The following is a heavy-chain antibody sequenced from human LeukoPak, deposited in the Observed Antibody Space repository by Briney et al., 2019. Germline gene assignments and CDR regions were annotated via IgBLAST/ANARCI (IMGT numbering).Heavy chain of an antibody. D-gene: IGHD6-13*01. CDR3: ARRAAAGRDDAFVM. V-gene: IGHV3-21*01. Sequence: GGSLRLSCAASGFTFSSYSMNWVRQTPGKGLEWVSYMSSSSSYIYYADSVKGRFTISRDNAKNSLHLQMSSLRAEDTAVYYCARRAAAGRDDAFVMWGQGTMVTVSS. CDR1: GFTFSSYS. J-gene: IGHJ3*02. CDR2: MSSSSSYI.